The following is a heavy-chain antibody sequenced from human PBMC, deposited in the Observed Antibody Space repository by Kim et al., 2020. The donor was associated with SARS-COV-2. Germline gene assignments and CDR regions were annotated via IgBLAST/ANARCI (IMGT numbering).Heavy chain of an antibody. CDR3: VGSMGTTDPDGFDF. CDR2: INIYSDNT. CDR1: GYTFPNSR. J-gene: IGHJ3*01. Sequence: ASVKVSCKASGYTFPNSRITWVRQAPEQGPEWMGWINIYSDNTKYAQRLQGRVIMTIDASTSTAYMALRGLRSDDTAVYYCVGSMGTTDPDGFDFWGLGT. V-gene: IGHV1-18*01. D-gene: IGHD1-26*01.